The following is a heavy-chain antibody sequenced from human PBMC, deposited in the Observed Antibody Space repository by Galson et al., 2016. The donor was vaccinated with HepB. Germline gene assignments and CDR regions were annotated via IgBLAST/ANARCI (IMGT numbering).Heavy chain of an antibody. CDR2: VNAGNGNT. D-gene: IGHD1-26*01. CDR1: GYTFTSYA. V-gene: IGHV1-3*01. J-gene: IGHJ6*02. Sequence: SVKVSCKASGYTFTSYALHWVRQAPGQRLEWMGWVNAGNGNTKYSQKFQGRVTITSDTSASTAYMGLSSLRSEDTAVYYCARVGGSVGYYYGMDVWGQGTTVTVSS. CDR3: ARVGGSVGYYYGMDV.